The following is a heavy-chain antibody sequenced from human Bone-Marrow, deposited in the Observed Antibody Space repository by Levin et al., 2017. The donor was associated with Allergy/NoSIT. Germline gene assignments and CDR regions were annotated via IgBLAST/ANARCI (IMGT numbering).Heavy chain of an antibody. V-gene: IGHV4-38-2*01. CDR3: ARGMSRIAAAGL. D-gene: IGHD6-13*01. CDR2: ISHSGTT. CDR1: GYSISSDFY. J-gene: IGHJ4*02. Sequence: PSETLSLTCAVSGYSISSDFYWGWIRQPPGKGLEWIGTISHSGTTYYNPSLKSRVTISLDTSKNHFSLRLTSVTATDTAVYYCARGMSRIAAAGLWGRGTLVTVSS.